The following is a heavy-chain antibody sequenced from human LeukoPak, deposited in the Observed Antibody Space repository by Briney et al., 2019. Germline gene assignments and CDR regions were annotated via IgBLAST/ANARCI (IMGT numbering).Heavy chain of an antibody. CDR2: IYTSGST. J-gene: IGHJ4*02. D-gene: IGHD6-19*01. CDR3: ARDSSSGWRHFDY. V-gene: IGHV4-4*07. Sequence: SETLSLTCTVSGGSISSCYWSWIRQPAGNGLEWIGRIYTSGSTNYNPSLKSRVTMSVDTSKNQFSLKLSSVTAADTAVYYCARDSSSGWRHFDYWGQGTLVTVSS. CDR1: GGSISSCY.